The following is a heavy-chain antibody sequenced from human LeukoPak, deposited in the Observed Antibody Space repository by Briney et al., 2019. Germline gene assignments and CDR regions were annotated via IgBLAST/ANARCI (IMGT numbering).Heavy chain of an antibody. J-gene: IGHJ4*02. CDR3: ARDRNYGTKY. CDR2: ISGSASTI. V-gene: IGHV3-48*02. D-gene: IGHD3-10*01. Sequence: GGALRLSCAASGFTFSDYIMNWVRQAPGKGLEWVSYISGSASTIYYADSVKGRFTISRDNAKKSLYLQMNSLRDEDAAVYYCARDRNYGTKYWGQGTLVTVSS. CDR1: GFTFSDYI.